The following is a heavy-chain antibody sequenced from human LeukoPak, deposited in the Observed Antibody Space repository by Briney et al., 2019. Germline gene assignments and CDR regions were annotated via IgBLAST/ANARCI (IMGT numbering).Heavy chain of an antibody. CDR3: ARLMASNPRYSYGYEYWFDP. CDR1: GYTFTSYD. V-gene: IGHV1-8*01. Sequence: GASVKASCKASGYTFTSYDINWVRQATGQGLEWMGWMNPNSGNTGYAQKFQGRVTMTRNTSISTAYMELSSLRSEDTAVYYCARLMASNPRYSYGYEYWFDPWGQGTLVTVSS. J-gene: IGHJ5*02. CDR2: MNPNSGNT. D-gene: IGHD5-18*01.